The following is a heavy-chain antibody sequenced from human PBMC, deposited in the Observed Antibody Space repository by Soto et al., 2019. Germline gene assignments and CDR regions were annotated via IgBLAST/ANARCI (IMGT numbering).Heavy chain of an antibody. V-gene: IGHV1-18*04. D-gene: IGHD6-6*01. J-gene: IGHJ5*02. CDR1: GYRFSTYG. CDR3: ARERYVASRHSHYDP. CDR2: TSTNNDDR. Sequence: GASVKVSCKASGYRFSTYGINWVRQAPGQGPEWLGWTSTNNDDRNYAQKFRGRVTFTTDTSTSTAYMELRSLISDDTAVYFCARERYVASRHSHYDPWGQGTQVTVSS.